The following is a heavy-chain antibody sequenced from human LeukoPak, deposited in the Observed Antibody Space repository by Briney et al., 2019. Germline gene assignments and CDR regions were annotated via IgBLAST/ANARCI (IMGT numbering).Heavy chain of an antibody. CDR3: ARSRSGGWHRRFDY. J-gene: IGHJ4*02. CDR2: INHSGST. Sequence: PSETLSLTCTVSGGSISSYYWSWIRQPPGKGLEWIGEINHSGSTNYNPSLKSRVTISVDTSKNQFSLKLSSVTAADTAVYYCARSRSGGWHRRFDYWGQGTLVTVSS. D-gene: IGHD6-19*01. V-gene: IGHV4-34*01. CDR1: GGSISSYY.